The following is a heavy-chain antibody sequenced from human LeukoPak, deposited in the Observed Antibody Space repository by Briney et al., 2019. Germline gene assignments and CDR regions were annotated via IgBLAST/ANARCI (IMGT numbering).Heavy chain of an antibody. V-gene: IGHV3-74*01. CDR2: IDADGST. CDR3: AKDARWLAPGTFDI. D-gene: IGHD6-19*01. J-gene: IGHJ3*02. Sequence: PSGGSLRLSCAASGFTFSSFWMHWVRQAPEKGLVWVSRIDADGSTNYADSVKGGFSITRDYTKNTLYLQMNSLRVEDTAVYYCAKDARWLAPGTFDIWGQGTMVTV. CDR1: GFTFSSFW.